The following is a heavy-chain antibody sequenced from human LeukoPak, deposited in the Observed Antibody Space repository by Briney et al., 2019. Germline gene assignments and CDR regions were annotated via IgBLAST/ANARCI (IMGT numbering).Heavy chain of an antibody. D-gene: IGHD3-3*01. CDR1: GFIFTNYF. J-gene: IGHJ4*02. Sequence: GGSLRLSCAASGFIFTNYFMSWVRQAPGKGLEWVASIKHVGSEKYYVDSVRGRFPISRENTLNSLYLQMSSLRAEDTAVYYCATDRGWRTSGYYLYYFEYWGQGTLVTFSS. CDR2: IKHVGSEK. CDR3: ATDRGWRTSGYYLYYFEY. V-gene: IGHV3-7*01.